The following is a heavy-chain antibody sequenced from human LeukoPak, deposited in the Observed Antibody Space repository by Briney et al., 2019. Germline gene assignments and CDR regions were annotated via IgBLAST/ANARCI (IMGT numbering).Heavy chain of an antibody. CDR2: IKQDGSEK. CDR1: GFTFSSYW. D-gene: IGHD4-23*01. J-gene: IGHJ4*02. V-gene: IGHV3-7*04. CDR3: ARGPSGSNAFAY. Sequence: PGGSLRLSCAASGFTFSSYWMSWVRQAPGKGLEWVANIKQDGSEKYYVDSVKGRFTISRDNAKNSLYLQMSSLRAEDTALYYCARGPSGSNAFAYWGQGTLVTVSA.